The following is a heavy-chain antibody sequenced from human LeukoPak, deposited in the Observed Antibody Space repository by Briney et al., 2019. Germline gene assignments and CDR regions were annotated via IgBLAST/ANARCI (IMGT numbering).Heavy chain of an antibody. D-gene: IGHD2-15*01. Sequence: PGGSLRLSCAASGFTVSSNYMSWVRQAPGKGLEWVSVIYSGGSTYYADSVKGRFTISRDNSKNTLYLQMNSLRAEDTAVYYCARGGLYCSGGSCFSYFDYWGQGTLVTVSS. V-gene: IGHV3-66*01. J-gene: IGHJ4*02. CDR3: ARGGLYCSGGSCFSYFDY. CDR1: GFTVSSNY. CDR2: IYSGGST.